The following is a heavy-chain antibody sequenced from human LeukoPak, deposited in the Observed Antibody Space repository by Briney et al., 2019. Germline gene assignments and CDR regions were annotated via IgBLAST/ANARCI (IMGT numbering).Heavy chain of an antibody. CDR2: ISSSSSYI. J-gene: IGHJ4*02. CDR1: GFTFSSYS. D-gene: IGHD3-22*01. V-gene: IGHV3-21*01. CDR3: ARDHAGYDSSGYPDY. Sequence: GGSLRLSCAASGFTFSSYSMNWVRQAPGKGLEWVSSISSSSSYIYYADSVKGRFTISRDNAKNSLYLQMNSLRAEDTAVYYCARDHAGYDSSGYPDYWGQGTLVTVSS.